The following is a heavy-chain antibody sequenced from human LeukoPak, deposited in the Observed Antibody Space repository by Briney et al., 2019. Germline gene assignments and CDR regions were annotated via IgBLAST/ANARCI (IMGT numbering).Heavy chain of an antibody. CDR2: ISGTGGT. CDR1: GFTFSDHA. D-gene: IGHD3-3*01. V-gene: IGHV3-23*01. CDR3: ARPGLSYSVWSAPAPKPRYNYCYMDV. Sequence: GGSLRLSCAASGFTFSDHAMTWVRQAPGKGLEWVASISGTGGTYYADSVRGRFTVSRDNYTKTLYLQMNSLTDEDTATYYCARPGLSYSVWSAPAPKPRYNYCYMDVWGEGTTVTVSS. J-gene: IGHJ6*03.